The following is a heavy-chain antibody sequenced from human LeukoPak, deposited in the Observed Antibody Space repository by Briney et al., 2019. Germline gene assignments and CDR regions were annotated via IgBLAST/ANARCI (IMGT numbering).Heavy chain of an antibody. J-gene: IGHJ5*02. Sequence: GGSLRLSCAASGFSFANSVISWIRQAPGKGPEWVSAISGSGDRTDYADSVRGRFTISRDNSKSTLYLQMDSLRVEDTAVYYCARAHIQDYTIVGLVDHWGQGTLVTVSS. CDR2: ISGSGDRT. D-gene: IGHD1-26*01. CDR1: GFSFANSV. V-gene: IGHV3-23*01. CDR3: ARAHIQDYTIVGLVDH.